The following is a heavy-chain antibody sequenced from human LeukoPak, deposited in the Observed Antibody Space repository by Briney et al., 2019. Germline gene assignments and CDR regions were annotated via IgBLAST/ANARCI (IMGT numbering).Heavy chain of an antibody. CDR1: GFTFSDSA. V-gene: IGHV3-73*01. D-gene: IGHD2-21*02. J-gene: IGHJ6*03. Sequence: GGSLRLSCAASGFTFSDSAMHWVRQASGKELEWVGRIKSKSNTYATSYAASVKGRFTISRDDSKNTAYLEMNSLKTEDTAVYCCTRGYCGGDCFPPYYYYMDVWGEGTTVTVSS. CDR3: TRGYCGGDCFPPYYYYMDV. CDR2: IKSKSNTYAT.